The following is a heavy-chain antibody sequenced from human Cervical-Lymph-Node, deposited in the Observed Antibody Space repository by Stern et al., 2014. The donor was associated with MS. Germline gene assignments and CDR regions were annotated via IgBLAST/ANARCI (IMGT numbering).Heavy chain of an antibody. V-gene: IGHV3-23*01. CDR3: AKEGILVASFDY. J-gene: IGHJ4*02. CDR1: GFTFSSYA. D-gene: IGHD6-19*01. Sequence: AQLLESGGSLVQPGGSLRLSCAASGFTFSSYAMSWVRQDPGQGLEWGSAISGNGDSTYYAYSLKGRFTISRDNSKNTLYLQMNSLRADDTAVYYCAKEGILVASFDYWGQGTLVTVSS. CDR2: ISGNGDST.